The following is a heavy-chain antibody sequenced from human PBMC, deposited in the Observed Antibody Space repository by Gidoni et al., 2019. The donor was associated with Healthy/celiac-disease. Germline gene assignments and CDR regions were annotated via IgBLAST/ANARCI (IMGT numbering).Heavy chain of an antibody. CDR3: ARGGWGDAFDI. CDR1: GGSFSGYY. J-gene: IGHJ3*02. CDR2: INHSGST. D-gene: IGHD3-16*01. Sequence: QVQLQQWGAGLLKPSETLSLTCAVYGGSFSGYYWSWIRQPPGKGLEWIGEINHSGSTNYNPSLKSRVTISVDTSKNQFSLKLSSVTAADTAVYYCARGGWGDAFDIWGQGTMVTVSS. V-gene: IGHV4-34*01.